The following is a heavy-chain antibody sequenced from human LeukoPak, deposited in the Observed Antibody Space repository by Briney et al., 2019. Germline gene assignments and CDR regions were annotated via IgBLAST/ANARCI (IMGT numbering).Heavy chain of an antibody. V-gene: IGHV4-39*07. D-gene: IGHD3-9*01. CDR1: GGSISSSSYY. CDR2: IYYSGST. J-gene: IGHJ4*02. Sequence: SETLSLTCTVSGGSISSSSYYWGWIRQPPGKGLEWIGSIYYSGSTYYNPSLKSRVTISVDTSKNQFSLKLSSVTAADTAVYYCARDPSYYDILTGYVKFFDYWGQGTLVTVSS. CDR3: ARDPSYYDILTGYVKFFDY.